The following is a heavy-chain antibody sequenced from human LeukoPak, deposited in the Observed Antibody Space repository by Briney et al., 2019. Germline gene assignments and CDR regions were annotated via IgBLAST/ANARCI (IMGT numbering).Heavy chain of an antibody. J-gene: IGHJ4*02. V-gene: IGHV4-59*08. D-gene: IGHD1-26*01. Sequence: SETLSLTCTVSGGSIRSYYWSWIRQPPGKGLEWIGYIFYAGSTTYNPSLKSRVTISIDTSKNQFSLKLNSVTAADTAVYYCARGEVSSGTYAILFDHWGQGTLVTVSS. CDR3: ARGEVSSGTYAILFDH. CDR1: GGSIRSYY. CDR2: IFYAGST.